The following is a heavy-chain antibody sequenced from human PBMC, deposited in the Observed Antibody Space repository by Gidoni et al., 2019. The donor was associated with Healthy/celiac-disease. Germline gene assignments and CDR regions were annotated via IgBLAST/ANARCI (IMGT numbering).Heavy chain of an antibody. J-gene: IGHJ5*02. CDR2: LNHSGST. CDR3: ASTAYYYGSGSYYRT. D-gene: IGHD3-10*01. CDR1: GGSFSGYY. Sequence: QVQLQQWGAGLLKPSETLSLTCAVYGGSFSGYYWSWIRQPPGKVLEWIGELNHSGSTNYNPSLKSRVTISVDTSKNQCSLKLSSVTAADTAVYYCASTAYYYGSGSYYRTWGQGTLVTVSS. V-gene: IGHV4-34*01.